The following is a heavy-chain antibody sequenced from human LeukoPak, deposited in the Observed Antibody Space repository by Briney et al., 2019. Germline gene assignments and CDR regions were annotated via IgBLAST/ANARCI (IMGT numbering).Heavy chain of an antibody. CDR3: TSDYTMGYFDY. Sequence: LPGGSLRLSCAASGFTFSSYAMSWVRQAPGKGLEWVSAISGSGGSTYYADSVKGRFTISRDNSKNTLYLQMNSLRAEDTAVYYCTSDYTMGYFDYWGQGTLVPVSS. CDR2: ISGSGGST. D-gene: IGHD3-3*01. J-gene: IGHJ4*02. CDR1: GFTFSSYA. V-gene: IGHV3-23*01.